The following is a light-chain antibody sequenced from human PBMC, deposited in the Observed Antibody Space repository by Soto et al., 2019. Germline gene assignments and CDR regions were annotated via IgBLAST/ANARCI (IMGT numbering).Light chain of an antibody. V-gene: IGKV3-20*01. J-gene: IGKJ1*01. Sequence: EIVLTQSPGALSMSPGERATLSCGASQSVSSSYLAWYQQKPGQAPRLLIYGASTRATGIPDRFSGRGSGTDFTLTISRLEPEDFAVYYGQQYGSSPRTFGQGTKV. CDR2: GAS. CDR1: QSVSSSY. CDR3: QQYGSSPRT.